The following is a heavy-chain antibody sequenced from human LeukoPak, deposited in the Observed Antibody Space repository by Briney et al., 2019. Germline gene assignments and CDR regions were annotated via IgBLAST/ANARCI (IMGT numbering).Heavy chain of an antibody. CDR3: ARVERSYGSDY. V-gene: IGHV3-11*06. Sequence: PGGSLRLSCAASGFTFSDYYMSWIRQAPGKGLEWVSYISSSNSYTNYADSVKGRFTISRDNAKNSLYLQMNSLGAEDTAVYYCARVERSYGSDYWGQGTLVTVSS. J-gene: IGHJ4*02. CDR2: ISSSNSYT. D-gene: IGHD5-18*01. CDR1: GFTFSDYY.